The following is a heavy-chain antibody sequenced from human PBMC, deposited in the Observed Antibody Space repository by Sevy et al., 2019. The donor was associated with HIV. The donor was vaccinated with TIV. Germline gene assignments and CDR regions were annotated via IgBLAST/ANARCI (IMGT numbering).Heavy chain of an antibody. Sequence: GGYLRLSCAASGFSFTTYAMTWVRQAPGKGLEWVSAITNSGSRTFYADSVKGRFTISRDNSKSTLYLQMNSLRAEDTAVYYCAKDEGSYYYDSSVYNYGVDVWGQGTAVTVSS. J-gene: IGHJ6*02. CDR2: ITNSGSRT. V-gene: IGHV3-23*01. CDR1: GFSFTTYA. CDR3: AKDEGSYYYDSSVYNYGVDV. D-gene: IGHD3-22*01.